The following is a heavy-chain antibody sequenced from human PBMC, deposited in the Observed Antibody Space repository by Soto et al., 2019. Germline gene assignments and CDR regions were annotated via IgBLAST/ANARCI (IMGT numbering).Heavy chain of an antibody. V-gene: IGHV4-39*01. D-gene: IGHD2-15*01. CDR3: ARTLIVVVVADYNWFDP. Sequence: SETLSLTCTVSGGSISSSSYYWGWIRQPPGLGLEWIGSIYYSGSTYYNPSLKSRVTISVDTSKNQFSLMQSSVTAADTAVYYCARTLIVVVVADYNWFDPWGQGTLVTVSS. J-gene: IGHJ5*02. CDR1: GGSISSSSYY. CDR2: IYYSGST.